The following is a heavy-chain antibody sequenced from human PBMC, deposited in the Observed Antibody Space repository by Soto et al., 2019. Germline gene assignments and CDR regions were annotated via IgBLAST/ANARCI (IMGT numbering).Heavy chain of an antibody. CDR3: SRYYDSLTGYNY. CDR2: ISSSSSYI. D-gene: IGHD3-9*01. CDR1: GFTFSTYN. J-gene: IGHJ4*02. V-gene: IGHV3-21*01. Sequence: EVQVVESGGGPVKPGGSLRLSCAVSGFTFSTYNMNWVRQAPGKGLQWVSSISSSSSYIYYADSVKGRFTISRDNTKNSLNLQMNSLRVEDTAVYYCSRYYDSLTGYNYWGQGTLVIVSS.